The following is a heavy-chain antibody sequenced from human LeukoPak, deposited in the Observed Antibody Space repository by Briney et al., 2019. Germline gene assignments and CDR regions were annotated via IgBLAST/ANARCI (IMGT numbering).Heavy chain of an antibody. CDR1: GGSISNSNW. D-gene: IGHD3-22*01. J-gene: IGHJ4*02. CDR3: AGVGGYYRVDY. CDR2: IYHSGST. V-gene: IGHV4-4*02. Sequence: SETLSLTCAVSGGSISNSNWWSWVRQPPGKGLEGIGEIYHSGSTNYNPSLKSRVTISVDKSKNQFSLKLSSVTAADTAVYYCAGVGGYYRVDYWGQGTLVTVSS.